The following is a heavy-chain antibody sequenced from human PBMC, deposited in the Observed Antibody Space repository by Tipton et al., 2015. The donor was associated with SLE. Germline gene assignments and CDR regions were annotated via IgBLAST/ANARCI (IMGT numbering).Heavy chain of an antibody. CDR1: GYSFSTYG. CDR3: ARDPHDFWSGYFWDS. CDR2: ISAYNGNT. J-gene: IGHJ4*02. D-gene: IGHD3-3*01. Sequence: QLVQSGPEVKKPGASVKVSCKTSGYSFSTYGMAWVRLAPGQGLEWMGWISAYNGNTDYAQKFQGRVTMTTDTSTSAAYMGLRSLRSDDTAIYCCARDPHDFWSGYFWDSWGQGTLVTVSS. V-gene: IGHV1-18*01.